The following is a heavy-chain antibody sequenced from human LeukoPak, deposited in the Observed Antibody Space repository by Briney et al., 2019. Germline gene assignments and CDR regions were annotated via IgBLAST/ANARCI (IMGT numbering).Heavy chain of an antibody. CDR1: GFTFRSRA. Sequence: GRSLRFSCAASGFTFRSRAMHWVRQAPAKGLEWVARISYDGSDKYYADSVKGRFTISRDNSESTLSLQIISLRAEDTALYYCAREGTTYYSGSDVWGQGTTVTVSS. CDR3: AREGTTYYSGSDV. V-gene: IGHV3-30*04. D-gene: IGHD2/OR15-2a*01. CDR2: ISYDGSDK. J-gene: IGHJ6*02.